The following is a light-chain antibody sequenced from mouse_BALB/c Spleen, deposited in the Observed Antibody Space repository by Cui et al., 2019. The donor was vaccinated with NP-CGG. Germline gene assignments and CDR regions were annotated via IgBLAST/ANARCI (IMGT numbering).Light chain of an antibody. J-gene: IGLJ1*01. CDR2: GTN. CDR1: TGAVTTSNY. CDR3: ALWYSNHWV. Sequence: QAVVTQESALTTSPGETVTLTFRSSTGAVTTSNYANVVQEKPDHLFTGLIGGTNNRAPGIPARFSGSLIGDKAALTITGAQTEDEAIYFCALWYSNHWVFGGGTKLTVL. V-gene: IGLV1*01.